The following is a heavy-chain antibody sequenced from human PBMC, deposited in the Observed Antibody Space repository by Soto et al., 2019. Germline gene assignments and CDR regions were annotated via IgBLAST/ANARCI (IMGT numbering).Heavy chain of an antibody. V-gene: IGHV3-23*01. D-gene: IGHD6-13*01. J-gene: IGHJ4*02. CDR1: GFTFSNYA. CDR3: AKDQXSSXYEIDY. Sequence: EVQLLESGGGLVQPGGSLRLSCAASGFTFSNYAVTWVRQAPGKGLEWVSTISGSGGSTYYADSVKGRFTISRDNSKNTLYLQMNSLRAEDTAVYXCAKDQXSSXYEIDYWGQGTLVTVSS. CDR2: ISGSGGST.